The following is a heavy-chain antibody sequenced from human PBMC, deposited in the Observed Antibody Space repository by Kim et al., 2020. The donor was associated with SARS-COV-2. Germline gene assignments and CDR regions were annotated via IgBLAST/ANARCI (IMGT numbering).Heavy chain of an antibody. V-gene: IGHV3-30*02. CDR3: AKGNSNPAWFDP. Sequence: KYYADSVKCRFTISRDNARNTLDLQMNSLRAEGTAVYYCAKGNSNPAWFDPWGQGTLVTVSS. J-gene: IGHJ5*02. CDR2: K. D-gene: IGHD4-4*01.